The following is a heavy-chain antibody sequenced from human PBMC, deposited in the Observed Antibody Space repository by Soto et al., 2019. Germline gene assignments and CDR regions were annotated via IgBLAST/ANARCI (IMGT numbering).Heavy chain of an antibody. CDR3: ARGSPLSSSFPLDY. J-gene: IGHJ4*02. V-gene: IGHV4-59*12. Sequence: QVQLQQSGPGLVKPSETLSLTCTVFGGSIRPYYRSWIRPPPGKDLEWIGYIYYTGSTNYSPSLPRRVTMSLDTSKNLLSLNLNSVTAADTAVYYCARGSPLSSSFPLDYWCQGSLVAVSS. CDR1: GGSIRPYY. D-gene: IGHD6-6*01. CDR2: IYYTGST.